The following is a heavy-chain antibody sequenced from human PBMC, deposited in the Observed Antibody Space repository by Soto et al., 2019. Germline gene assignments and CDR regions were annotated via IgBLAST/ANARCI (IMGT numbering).Heavy chain of an antibody. J-gene: IGHJ4*02. CDR2: ISYDGSNK. CDR3: ARDLYYYDSSGPFDC. D-gene: IGHD3-22*01. V-gene: IGHV3-30-3*01. Sequence: QVQLVESGGGVVQPGRSLRLSCAASGFTFSSYAMHWVRQAPGKGLEWVAVISYDGSNKYYADSVKGRFTISRDNSKNTLYLQMNSLRAEDTAVYYCARDLYYYDSSGPFDCWGQGTLVTVSS. CDR1: GFTFSSYA.